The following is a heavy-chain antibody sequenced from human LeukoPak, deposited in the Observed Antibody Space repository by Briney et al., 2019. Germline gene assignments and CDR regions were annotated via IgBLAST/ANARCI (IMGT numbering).Heavy chain of an antibody. CDR3: ARSARETKEEIQLWLRGYFDY. V-gene: IGHV3-30-3*01. CDR2: ISYDGSNK. CDR1: GFTFSSYA. D-gene: IGHD5-18*01. J-gene: IGHJ4*02. Sequence: GGSLRLSCAASGFTFSSYAMHWVRQAPGKGLEWVAVISYDGSNKYYADSVKGRFTISRDNSKNTLYLQMNSLRAEDTAVYYCARSARETKEEIQLWLRGYFDYWGQGTLVTVSS.